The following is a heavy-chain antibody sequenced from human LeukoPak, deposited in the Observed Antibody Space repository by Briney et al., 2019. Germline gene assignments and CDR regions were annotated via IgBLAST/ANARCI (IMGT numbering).Heavy chain of an antibody. Sequence: PSETLSLTCSVSGDSINSSYWSWIRQPPGKGLEWIGYIHYSGSTNYNPSLKSRVAISVDTSKNQFSLKLSSVTAADTAVYYCARTALHGSTDYWGQGTLVTVSS. CDR2: IHYSGST. CDR1: GDSINSSY. J-gene: IGHJ4*02. D-gene: IGHD5-24*01. CDR3: ARTALHGSTDY. V-gene: IGHV4-59*01.